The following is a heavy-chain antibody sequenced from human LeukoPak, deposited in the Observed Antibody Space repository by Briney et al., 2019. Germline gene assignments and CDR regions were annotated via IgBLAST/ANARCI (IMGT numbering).Heavy chain of an antibody. CDR2: IYYTGST. Sequence: PSETLSLTCTVSGGSISDYYWGWIRQPPGKGLEWIGNIYYTGSTYSNPSLKSRVTISVDTSKNQFSLKLSSVTAADTAMYYCASKPSGRNSRYDYWGQGTLVTVSS. J-gene: IGHJ4*02. V-gene: IGHV4-59*04. CDR1: GGSISDYY. CDR3: ASKPSGRNSRYDY. D-gene: IGHD2/OR15-2a*01.